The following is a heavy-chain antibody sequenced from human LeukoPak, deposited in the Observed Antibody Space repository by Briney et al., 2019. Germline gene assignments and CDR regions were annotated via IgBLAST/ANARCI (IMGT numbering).Heavy chain of an antibody. CDR1: GGSISSGDYY. J-gene: IGHJ4*02. CDR3: ARSVMVRGANGFDY. D-gene: IGHD3-10*01. V-gene: IGHV4-30-4*01. CDR2: IYYSGST. Sequence: PSETLSLTCTVSGGSISSGDYYWRWIRQPPGRGLEWIGYIYYSGSTYYNPFLKSRVTISVDASQNQFSLKLSSVPAADTAVYYCARSVMVRGANGFDYWGQGALVTVSS.